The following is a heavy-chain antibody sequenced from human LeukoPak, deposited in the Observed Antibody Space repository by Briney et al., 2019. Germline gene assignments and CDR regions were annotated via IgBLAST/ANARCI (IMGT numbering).Heavy chain of an antibody. Sequence: GGSLRLSCAASGFTFSSYGMHWVRQAPGKGLEWVAVISYDGSNKYYAYSVKGRFTISRDNSKNTLYLQMNSLRAEDTAVYYCAKDGAYYYDSSGYYYDYWGQGTLVTVSS. CDR2: ISYDGSNK. CDR3: AKDGAYYYDSSGYYYDY. J-gene: IGHJ4*02. CDR1: GFTFSSYG. V-gene: IGHV3-30*18. D-gene: IGHD3-22*01.